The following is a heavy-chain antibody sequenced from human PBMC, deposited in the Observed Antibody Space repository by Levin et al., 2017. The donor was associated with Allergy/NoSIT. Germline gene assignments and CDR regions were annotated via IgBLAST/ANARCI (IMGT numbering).Heavy chain of an antibody. J-gene: IGHJ6*02. V-gene: IGHV3-30-3*01. Sequence: GGSLRLSCAASGFTFSSYAMHWVRQAPGKGLEWVAVISYDGSNKYYADSVKGRFTISRDNSKNTLYLQMNSLRAEDTAVYYCARDLGHADFTDYYYYGMDVWGQGTTVTVSS. CDR1: GFTFSSYA. CDR3: ARDLGHADFTDYYYYGMDV. CDR2: ISYDGSNK. D-gene: IGHD3-3*01.